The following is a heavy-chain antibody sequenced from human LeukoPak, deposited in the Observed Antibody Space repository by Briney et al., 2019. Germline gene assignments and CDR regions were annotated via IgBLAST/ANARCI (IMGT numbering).Heavy chain of an antibody. V-gene: IGHV3-21*01. Sequence: GGSLRLSCAASGFTFSSYSMNWVRQAPGKGLEWVSSISSSSSYIYYADSVKGRFTISRDNAKNSLYLQMNSLRAEDTAVYYCARGLAAAGRIEWFDPWGQGTLVTVSS. D-gene: IGHD6-13*01. CDR1: GFTFSSYS. J-gene: IGHJ5*02. CDR3: ARGLAAAGRIEWFDP. CDR2: ISSSSSYI.